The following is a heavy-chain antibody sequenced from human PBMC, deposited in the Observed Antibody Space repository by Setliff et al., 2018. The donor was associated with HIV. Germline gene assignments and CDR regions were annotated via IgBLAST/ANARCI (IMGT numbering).Heavy chain of an antibody. D-gene: IGHD3-3*01. CDR2: IYYSGST. V-gene: IGHV4-59*01. Sequence: LPETLSLTCTVSGGSISSYYWSWIRQPPGKGLEWIGYIYYSGSTNYNPSLKSRVTISVDTSKNQFSLKLSSVIAADTAVYYCARIFGDQGYYYGMDVWGQGTTVTVS. CDR1: GGSISSYY. CDR3: ARIFGDQGYYYGMDV. J-gene: IGHJ6*02.